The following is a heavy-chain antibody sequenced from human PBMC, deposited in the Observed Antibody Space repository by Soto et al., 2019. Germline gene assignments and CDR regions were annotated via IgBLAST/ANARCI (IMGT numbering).Heavy chain of an antibody. CDR1: GYSFTSYW. J-gene: IGHJ4*02. Sequence: GESLKISCKGSGYSFTSYWISWVRQMPGKGLEWMGRIDPSDSYTNYSPSFQGHVTISADKSISTAYLQWSSLKASDTAMYYCGRPCSGYYCNFDYGGQGTLVTVSS. CDR2: IDPSDSYT. D-gene: IGHD3-22*01. V-gene: IGHV5-10-1*01. CDR3: GRPCSGYYCNFDY.